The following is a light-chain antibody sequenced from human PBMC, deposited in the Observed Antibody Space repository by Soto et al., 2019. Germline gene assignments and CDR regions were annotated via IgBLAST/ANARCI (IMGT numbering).Light chain of an antibody. CDR2: GAS. J-gene: IGKJ4*01. CDR1: QSVSSSN. V-gene: IGKV3-15*01. CDR3: QPYNNWPLT. Sequence: EIVLTQSPATLSLYPGERATLSCGASQSVSSSNLAWYQQKPGQAPRLLIYGASTRATGIPARFSGSGSGTEFTLTISSLQSEDFAIYYCQPYNNWPLTFGGGTKV.